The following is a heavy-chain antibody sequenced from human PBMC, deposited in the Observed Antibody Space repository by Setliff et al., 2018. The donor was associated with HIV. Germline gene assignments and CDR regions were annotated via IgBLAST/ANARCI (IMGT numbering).Heavy chain of an antibody. CDR1: GYIFMNHY. CDR3: ARERVDTAFTYPASDAFDI. D-gene: IGHD5-18*01. Sequence: VASVKVSCKASGYIFMNHYMHWVRQAPGQGLEWMGVLNPTGGTTYAQNFQGRVTMTSDLSTSTVYMELRSLRSEDTAVYYCARERVDTAFTYPASDAFDIWGQGTMVTVS. CDR2: LNPTGGT. J-gene: IGHJ3*02. V-gene: IGHV1-46*01.